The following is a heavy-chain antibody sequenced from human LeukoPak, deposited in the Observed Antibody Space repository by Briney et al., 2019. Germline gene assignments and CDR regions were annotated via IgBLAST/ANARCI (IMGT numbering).Heavy chain of an antibody. CDR2: ISSSNTTI. CDR1: GFTFSSYG. CDR3: ASTLTFFDY. J-gene: IGHJ4*02. V-gene: IGHV3-48*04. Sequence: PGGSLRLSCAASGFTFSSYGMNWVRQAPGNGLEWVSFISSSNTTIYYADSVKGRFTISRDDAKNSLYLQMNSLRAEDTAVYYCASTLTFFDYWGQGTLVTVSS. D-gene: IGHD4-17*01.